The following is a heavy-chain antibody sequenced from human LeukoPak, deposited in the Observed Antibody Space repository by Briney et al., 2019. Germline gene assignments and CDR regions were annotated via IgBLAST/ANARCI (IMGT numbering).Heavy chain of an antibody. CDR1: GDSITSGSYY. V-gene: IGHV4-61*02. CDR2: IFISGGT. J-gene: IGHJ6*03. Sequence: SQTLSLTCTVSGDSITSGSYYWSWIRQPAGKGLEWIGRIFISGGTNYNPSLRSRVTMSLDTSKNQFSLKLTSVTAADTAVYYCARDPLSSYYYMDVWGKGTTVTVSS. CDR3: ARDPLSSYYYMDV.